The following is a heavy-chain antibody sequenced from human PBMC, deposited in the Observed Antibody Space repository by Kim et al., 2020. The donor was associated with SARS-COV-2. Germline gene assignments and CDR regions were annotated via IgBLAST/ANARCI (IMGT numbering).Heavy chain of an antibody. CDR1: GFTFRNYA. V-gene: IGHV3-23*01. Sequence: GGSLSLSCGASGFTFRNYAMSWVRQAPGKGLEWVSSISASGETTYYADSVKGRFTISRDNSKSTLYLQMHSLRAEDTTIYYCAKTGRYGSGGFSYVGYFQEWGQGTLVTVSS. J-gene: IGHJ1*01. CDR2: ISASGETT. D-gene: IGHD2-15*01. CDR3: AKTGRYGSGGFSYVGYFQE.